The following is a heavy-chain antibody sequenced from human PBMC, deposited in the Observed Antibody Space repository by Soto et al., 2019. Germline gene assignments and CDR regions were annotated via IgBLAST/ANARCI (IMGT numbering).Heavy chain of an antibody. CDR2: INHSGST. CDR3: ARRGYSSPFVYYYYGMDV. D-gene: IGHD6-13*01. V-gene: IGHV4-34*01. Sequence: SETLSLTCAVYGGSFSGYYWSWIRQPPGKGLEWIGEINHSGSTSYNPSLKSRVTISVDASKNQFSLKLSSVTAADTAVYYCARRGYSSPFVYYYYGMDVWGEGTTVTVSS. J-gene: IGHJ6*04. CDR1: GGSFSGYY.